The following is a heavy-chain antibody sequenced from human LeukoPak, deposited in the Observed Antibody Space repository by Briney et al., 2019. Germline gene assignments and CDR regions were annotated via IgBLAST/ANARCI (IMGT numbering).Heavy chain of an antibody. D-gene: IGHD1-26*01. Sequence: GGSLRLSCAASGFTFSSYSMNWVRQAPGKGLEWVSSISSSSSYIYYADSVKGRFTISRDNAKNSLYLQMNSLRAEDTAIYYCARHFRREVLIGSAFDIWGQGTMVTVFS. CDR1: GFTFSSYS. CDR3: ARHFRREVLIGSAFDI. J-gene: IGHJ3*02. V-gene: IGHV3-21*01. CDR2: ISSSSSYI.